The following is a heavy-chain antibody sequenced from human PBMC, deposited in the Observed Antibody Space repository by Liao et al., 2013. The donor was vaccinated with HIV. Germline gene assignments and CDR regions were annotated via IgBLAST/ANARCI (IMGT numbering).Heavy chain of an antibody. V-gene: IGHV4-34*10. CDR2: INHSGST. CDR3: AREPALGWGDRFYFDS. CDR1: GGSFSNYC. Sequence: QLQLQESGPGLVKPSETLSLTCAVYGGSFSNYCWTWIRQPPGKGLEWIGEINHSGSTNYNPSLKSRVTISVDTSKNQFSLTLSSVTAADTAVYYCAREPALGWGDRFYFDSWGQGVLVTVSS. D-gene: IGHD3-16*01. J-gene: IGHJ4*02.